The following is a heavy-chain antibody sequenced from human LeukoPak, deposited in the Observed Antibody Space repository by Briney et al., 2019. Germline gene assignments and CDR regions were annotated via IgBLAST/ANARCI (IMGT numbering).Heavy chain of an antibody. D-gene: IGHD3-10*01. J-gene: IGHJ4*02. CDR2: INTDGSST. CDR3: ARGVRGVIPGFDY. Sequence: GGSLRLSCAASGFTFSSYWMHWVRQAPGKGLVWVSRINTDGSSTSYADSVKGRFTISRDNAKNTLYLQMNSLRAEDTAVYYCARGVRGVIPGFDYWGQGTLVTVSS. V-gene: IGHV3-74*01. CDR1: GFTFSSYW.